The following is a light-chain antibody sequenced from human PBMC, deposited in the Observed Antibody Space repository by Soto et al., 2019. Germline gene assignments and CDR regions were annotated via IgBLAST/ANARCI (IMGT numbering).Light chain of an antibody. CDR1: QSISTY. V-gene: IGKV1-39*01. Sequence: DIQMTQSPSSLSASVGDRVTITCRASQSISTYLNWYQQKPGKAPKLLIYAASSLQHGVPSRFSGSGSGTDFTLTISSLQPEDFATYYCQQSYSTPRPFGQGTKVEIK. CDR2: AAS. J-gene: IGKJ1*01. CDR3: QQSYSTPRP.